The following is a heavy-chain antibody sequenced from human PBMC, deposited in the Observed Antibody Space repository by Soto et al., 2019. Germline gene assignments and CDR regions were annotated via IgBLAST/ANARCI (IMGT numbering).Heavy chain of an antibody. CDR1: GFTFSSYA. J-gene: IGHJ4*02. Sequence: EVQLLESGGGLVQPGGSLRLSCAASGFTFSSYAMSWVRQAPGKGLEWVSAISGSGGSTYYADSVKGRFTISRDNSKKTLYLQMNSLRAEDTAVYYCAKIGVYCSSTSCRPLYYWGQGSLVTVSS. D-gene: IGHD2-2*01. CDR2: ISGSGGST. CDR3: AKIGVYCSSTSCRPLYY. V-gene: IGHV3-23*01.